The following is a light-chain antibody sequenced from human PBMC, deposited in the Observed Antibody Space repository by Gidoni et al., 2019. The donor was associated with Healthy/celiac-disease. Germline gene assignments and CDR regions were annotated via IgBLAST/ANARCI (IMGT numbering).Light chain of an antibody. CDR3: CSYAGSYPYV. V-gene: IGLV2-11*01. Sequence: QSALTQPRSVSGAPGKPVTISCTGTSSDVGGYNYVSWYQQHPGKAPKLMIYDVSKRPSGVPDRFSGSKSGNTASLTISGLQAEDEADYSCCSYAGSYPYVFGSGTKVTGL. J-gene: IGLJ1*01. CDR2: DVS. CDR1: SSDVGGYNY.